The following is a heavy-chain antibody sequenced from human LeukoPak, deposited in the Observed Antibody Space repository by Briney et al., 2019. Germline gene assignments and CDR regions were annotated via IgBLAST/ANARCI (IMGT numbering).Heavy chain of an antibody. D-gene: IGHD6-19*01. J-gene: IGHJ6*03. V-gene: IGHV1-18*01. CDR1: GYTFTSYG. Sequence: ASVKVSCKASGYTFTSYGISWVRQAPGQGLEWMGWISAYNGNTNYAQKLQGRVTMTTDTSTSTAYMELRSLRSDDTAVYYCARLAAVAAPRVYYYYYMDVWGKGTTVTVSS. CDR3: ARLAAVAAPRVYYYYYMDV. CDR2: ISAYNGNT.